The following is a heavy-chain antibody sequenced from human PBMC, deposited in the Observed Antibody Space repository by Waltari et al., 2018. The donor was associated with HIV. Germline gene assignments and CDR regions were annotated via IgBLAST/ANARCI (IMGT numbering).Heavy chain of an antibody. CDR3: ARALDVGYSYGYVDY. Sequence: QVQLVQSGAAVQKPGSSVKVSCTASGGSFSSYASGWVRPAPGQRLEWMGGIIPSFGTANYAQKFQGRVTITADESTSTAYMELSSLRSEDTAVYYCARALDVGYSYGYVDYWGQGTLVTVSS. CDR1: GGSFSSYA. CDR2: IIPSFGTA. V-gene: IGHV1-69*01. J-gene: IGHJ4*02. D-gene: IGHD5-18*01.